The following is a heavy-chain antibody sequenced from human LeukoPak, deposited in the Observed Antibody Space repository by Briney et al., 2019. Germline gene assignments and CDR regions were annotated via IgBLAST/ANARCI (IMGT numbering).Heavy chain of an antibody. J-gene: IGHJ6*02. CDR2: LCYNGDT. V-gene: IGHV4-59*08. Sequence: SETLSLTCNVSGGSISPYYWSWIRQAPGKGLEWIGYLCYNGDTDYNPSLKSRVTISLDTSKTQFSLKLSSVTAADTAIYFCAGRTVLIATRDYYYYGMDVWGQGTTVTVSS. D-gene: IGHD2-15*01. CDR1: GGSISPYY. CDR3: AGRTVLIATRDYYYYGMDV.